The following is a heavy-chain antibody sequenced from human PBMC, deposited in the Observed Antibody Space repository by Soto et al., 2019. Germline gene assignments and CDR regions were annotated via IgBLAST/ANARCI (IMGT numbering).Heavy chain of an antibody. CDR1: EFLFTSTA. Sequence: GGSVKVYLRTYEFLFTSTALHLVRQARGQRLEWIGWLVVGSGNTHYAQNFHGRVTITADESTSTAYMELSSLRSEDTAVYYCARAKLDSRSWYYPWGQGTMVTVSS. CDR2: LVVGSGNT. J-gene: IGHJ5*02. V-gene: IGHV1-58*01. D-gene: IGHD6-13*01. CDR3: ARAKLDSRSWYYP.